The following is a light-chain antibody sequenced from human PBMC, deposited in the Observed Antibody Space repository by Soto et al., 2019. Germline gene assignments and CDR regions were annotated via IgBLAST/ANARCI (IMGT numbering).Light chain of an antibody. CDR2: GAS. CDR3: QQYGSSRWT. V-gene: IGKV3-20*01. CDR1: QSVSSIY. J-gene: IGKJ1*01. Sequence: EIVLTQSPVTLSLSPGERATLSCRASQSVSSIYLAWYQQKPGQAPRLLIYGASSRATGITDRFSGSGSGTDFTLTISRLEPEDFAVYYCQQYGSSRWTFGQGTKVDIK.